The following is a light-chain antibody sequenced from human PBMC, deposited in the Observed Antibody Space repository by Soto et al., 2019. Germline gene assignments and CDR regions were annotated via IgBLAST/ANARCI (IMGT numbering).Light chain of an antibody. CDR3: QQYSRSPGT. Sequence: EVVLTQSPGTLSLSPGERATLSCRASQSVTGSFLAWYQQKPGQAPRLLIYNASSRATGIPDRFSGSGSGTDFTLTISRLEPEDFAVYYCQQYSRSPGTFGQGTKVEIK. CDR2: NAS. J-gene: IGKJ1*01. CDR1: QSVTGSF. V-gene: IGKV3-20*01.